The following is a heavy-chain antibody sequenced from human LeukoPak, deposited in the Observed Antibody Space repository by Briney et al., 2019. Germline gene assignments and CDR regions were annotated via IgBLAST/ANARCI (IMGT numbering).Heavy chain of an antibody. CDR1: ESSFSSFP. CDR2: ISSSGSLI. Sequence: PGGSLRLSCTASESSFSSFPMSWVRQAPGRGLEWISSISSSGSLIYYADSLKGRFTVSRDNAKNSLYVQMNSLRAEDTAVYYCAKIGVSGQWYFDLWGRGTLVTASS. CDR3: AKIGVSGQWYFDL. D-gene: IGHD5/OR15-5a*01. J-gene: IGHJ2*01. V-gene: IGHV3-21*01.